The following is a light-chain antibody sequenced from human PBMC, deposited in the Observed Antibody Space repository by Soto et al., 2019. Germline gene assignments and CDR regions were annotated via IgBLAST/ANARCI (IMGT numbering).Light chain of an antibody. J-gene: IGKJ2*01. CDR3: QQHGPSPYT. CDR2: GAS. CDR1: QSLRSSY. V-gene: IGKV3-20*01. Sequence: EVVLTQSPNTLSFSPGERATLSCWASQSLRSSYLAWYQRKPGQAPRLLMFGASSRATGLPDRFNGSGSGTDFILTLSRLEPEDVAVYYCQQHGPSPYTFGQGTVLEIK.